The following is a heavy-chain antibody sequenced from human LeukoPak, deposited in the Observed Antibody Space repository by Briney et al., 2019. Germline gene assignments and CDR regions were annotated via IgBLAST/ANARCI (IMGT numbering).Heavy chain of an antibody. CDR1: GFTFSSYG. CDR2: ISFDGSNK. J-gene: IGHJ4*02. CDR3: AKGDWNYACDY. Sequence: GGSLRLSCAASGFTFSSYGIHWVRQAPGKGLEWVAVISFDGSNKYYADSVKGRFTISRDNSKNTLYLQMNSLRAEDTAVYYCAKGDWNYACDYWGQGTLVTVSS. D-gene: IGHD1-7*01. V-gene: IGHV3-30*18.